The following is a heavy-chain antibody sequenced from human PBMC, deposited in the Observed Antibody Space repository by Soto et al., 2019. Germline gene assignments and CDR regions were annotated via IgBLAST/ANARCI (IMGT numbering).Heavy chain of an antibody. V-gene: IGHV4-39*01. CDR3: ARRSLRYNPFDP. D-gene: IGHD3-9*01. CDR2: IYYSGST. J-gene: IGHJ5*02. CDR1: GASISRTGFH. Sequence: KPSETLSLTCAVSGASISRTGFHWGWIRQPPGQGLEWIGSIYYSGSTYYNPSLKSRVTISVDTSKNQFSLKLSSVTAADTAVYYCARRSLRYNPFDPWGQGTLVTVSS.